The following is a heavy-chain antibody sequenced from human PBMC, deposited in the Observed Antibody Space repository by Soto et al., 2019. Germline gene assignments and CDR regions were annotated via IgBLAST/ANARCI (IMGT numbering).Heavy chain of an antibody. J-gene: IGHJ4*02. CDR1: GGSISSYY. CDR2: IYYSGST. Sequence: SSETLSLTCTVSGGSISSYYWSWIRQPPGKGLGWIGYIYYSGSTNYNPSLKSRVTISVDTSKNQFSLKLSSVTAADTAVYYCARVAYYYDSSGYIHYFDYWGQGTRVTVSS. D-gene: IGHD3-22*01. V-gene: IGHV4-59*01. CDR3: ARVAYYYDSSGYIHYFDY.